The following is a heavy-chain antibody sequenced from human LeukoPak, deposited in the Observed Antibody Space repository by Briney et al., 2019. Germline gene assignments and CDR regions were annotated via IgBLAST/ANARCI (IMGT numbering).Heavy chain of an antibody. CDR3: ARHSIAARPYNWFDP. CDR1: GYTFTNFW. V-gene: IGHV5-51*01. J-gene: IGHJ5*02. CDR2: IYPGDSDT. Sequence: GESLKISCEVSGYTFTNFWIGWVRQMPGKGLEWMGIIYPGDSDTRYSPSFQGQVTISADKSISTAYLQWSSLKASDTAIYYCARHSIAARPYNWFDPWGQGTLVTVSS. D-gene: IGHD6-6*01.